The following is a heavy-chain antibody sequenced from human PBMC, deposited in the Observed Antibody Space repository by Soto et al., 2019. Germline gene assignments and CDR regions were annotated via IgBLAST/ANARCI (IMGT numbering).Heavy chain of an antibody. D-gene: IGHD3-3*01. V-gene: IGHV3-30*18. CDR3: AKGVNDYDFWSGPEGY. J-gene: IGHJ4*02. CDR2: ISYDGSNK. CDR1: GFTFSSYG. Sequence: GGSLRLSCAASGFTFSSYGMHWVRQAPGKGLEWVAVISYDGSNKYYADSVKGRFTISRDNSKNTLYLQMNSLRAEDTAVYYCAKGVNDYDFWSGPEGYWGQGTLVTVSS.